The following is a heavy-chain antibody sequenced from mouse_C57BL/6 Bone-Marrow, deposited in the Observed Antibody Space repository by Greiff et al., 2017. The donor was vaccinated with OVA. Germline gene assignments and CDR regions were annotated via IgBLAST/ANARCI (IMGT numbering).Heavy chain of an antibody. Sequence: QVQLKQPGAELVRPGTSVKLSCKASGYTFTSYWMHWVKQRPGQGLEWIGVIDPSDSYTNYNQKFKGKATLTVDTSSSTAYMQLSSLTSEDSAVYYCARSYYAMDYWGQGTSVTVSS. CDR1: GYTFTSYW. CDR2: IDPSDSYT. J-gene: IGHJ4*01. V-gene: IGHV1-59*01. CDR3: ARSYYAMDY.